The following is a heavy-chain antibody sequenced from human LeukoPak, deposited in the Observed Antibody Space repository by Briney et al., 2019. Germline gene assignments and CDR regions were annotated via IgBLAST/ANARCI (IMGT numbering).Heavy chain of an antibody. Sequence: GGSLRLSCAASGFTFSSYGMHWVRQAPGKGLEWVAVIWYDGSNKYYADSVKGRFTISRDNSKNTLYLQMNSLRADDTAVYYCARDGGYCSGGSCYSYYFDYWGQGTLVTVSS. D-gene: IGHD2-15*01. CDR1: GFTFSSYG. J-gene: IGHJ4*02. CDR3: ARDGGYCSGGSCYSYYFDY. V-gene: IGHV3-33*01. CDR2: IWYDGSNK.